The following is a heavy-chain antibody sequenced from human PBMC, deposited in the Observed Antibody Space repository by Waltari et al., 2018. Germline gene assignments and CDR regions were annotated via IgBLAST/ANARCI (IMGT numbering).Heavy chain of an antibody. CDR3: ARLSYLDIHGVYYYGLDV. V-gene: IGHV3-48*03. CDR2: ISSSVDTI. D-gene: IGHD2-8*01. Sequence: GLQWVSYISSSVDTIYYADSVKGRFTISRDNAKNSLYLQMNSLRAEDTAVYYCARLSYLDIHGVYYYGLDVWGQGTTVTVSS. J-gene: IGHJ6*02.